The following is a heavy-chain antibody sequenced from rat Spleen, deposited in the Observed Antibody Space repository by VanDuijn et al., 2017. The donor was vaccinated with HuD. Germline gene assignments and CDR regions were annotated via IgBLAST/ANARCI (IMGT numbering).Heavy chain of an antibody. CDR1: GFTFSNYY. Sequence: EVQLVESGGGLVQPGRSMKLSCGASGFTFSNYYMAWVRQAPTKGLEWVASINTGGGNTYYRGSVKGRFIISRDNAKSTLYLQMDSLRSEDTATYYCVRLITMMVVITPYWYFDFWGPGTMVTVSS. V-gene: IGHV5-25*01. D-gene: IGHD1-12*02. CDR3: VRLITMMVVITPYWYFDF. CDR2: INTGGGNT. J-gene: IGHJ1*01.